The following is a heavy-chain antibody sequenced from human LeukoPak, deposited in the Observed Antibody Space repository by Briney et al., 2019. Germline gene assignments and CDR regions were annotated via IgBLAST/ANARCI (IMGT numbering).Heavy chain of an antibody. V-gene: IGHV3-23*01. Sequence: PGGSLRLSCAASGLSFSSFEMTWVRQALGKGLEWVSSITAGGGTQYADAVKGRFTISRDSSKNTLYLYMNSLRADDTAVYFCARDPNGNYVGAFDFCGHGTMVTVSS. CDR1: GLSFSSFE. CDR2: ITAGGGT. CDR3: ARDPNGNYVGAFDF. J-gene: IGHJ3*01. D-gene: IGHD1-7*01.